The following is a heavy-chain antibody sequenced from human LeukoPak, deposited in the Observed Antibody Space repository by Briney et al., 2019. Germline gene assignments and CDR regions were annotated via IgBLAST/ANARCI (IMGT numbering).Heavy chain of an antibody. J-gene: IGHJ6*02. CDR1: GHSISSGYY. Sequence: PSETLSLTCTVSGHSISSGYYWGWIRQPPGKGLEWIGSIYHSGSTYYNPSLKSRVTISVDTSKSQFSLRLSSVSAADTAVYYCASGYYGSGLGSYGMDVWGPGTTVIVSS. CDR2: IYHSGST. CDR3: ASGYYGSGLGSYGMDV. V-gene: IGHV4-38-2*02. D-gene: IGHD3-10*01.